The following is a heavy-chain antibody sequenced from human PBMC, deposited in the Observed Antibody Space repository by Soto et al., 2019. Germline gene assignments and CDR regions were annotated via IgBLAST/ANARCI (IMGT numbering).Heavy chain of an antibody. CDR1: GYTFTAYY. CDR3: ARGVVVAPSYFQH. Sequence: RASVKVSCKASGYTFTAYYMHWVRQAPGQGLEWMGRINPKNGDTNYVQKFQGRVTMTRDTSISTAYMELSSLTPGDTAVYYCARGVVVAPSYFQHWGQGTLVTVSS. J-gene: IGHJ1*01. V-gene: IGHV1-2*06. CDR2: INPKNGDT. D-gene: IGHD2-15*01.